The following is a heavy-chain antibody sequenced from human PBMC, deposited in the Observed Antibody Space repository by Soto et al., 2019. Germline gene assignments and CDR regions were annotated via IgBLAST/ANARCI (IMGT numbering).Heavy chain of an antibody. CDR2: IYYSGST. Sequence: PSETLSLTCTVSGGSISSSSYFWGWIRQPPGKGLEWIGSIYYSGSTNYNPSLKSRVTISVDTSKNQFSLKLSSVTAADTAVYYCARVWGGAFDIWGQGTMVTVS. CDR1: GGSISSSSYF. V-gene: IGHV4-39*07. CDR3: ARVWGGAFDI. J-gene: IGHJ3*02. D-gene: IGHD3-10*01.